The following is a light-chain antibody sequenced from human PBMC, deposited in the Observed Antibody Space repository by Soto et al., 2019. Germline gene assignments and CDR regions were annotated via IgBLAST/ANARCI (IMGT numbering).Light chain of an antibody. CDR2: AAS. J-gene: IGKJ2*01. CDR3: QKHNTAPFT. CDR1: QGIYNY. V-gene: IGKV1-27*01. Sequence: DIQMTQSPASLSASVGDRVTITCRASQGIYNYLAWYQQKPGKVPKLLIFAASILHSGVPSRVSGSGSGTDXXXTISSLQPEEFATYYCQKHNTAPFTFGQGTKLEIK.